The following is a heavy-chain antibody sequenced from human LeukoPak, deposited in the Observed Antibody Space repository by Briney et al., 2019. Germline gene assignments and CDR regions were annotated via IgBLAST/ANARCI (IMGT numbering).Heavy chain of an antibody. D-gene: IGHD6-25*01. CDR1: GFPVSNNY. CDR2: IHSGGAT. CDR3: ARERGRLVDY. Sequence: GGSLRLSCAASGFPVSNNYMSWVRQAPGKWLEWVSVIHSGGATYYADSVKGRFTISRDNSKNTLYLQMNTLRAEDTAVYYCARERGRLVDYWGQGSLVTVSS. J-gene: IGHJ4*02. V-gene: IGHV3-53*01.